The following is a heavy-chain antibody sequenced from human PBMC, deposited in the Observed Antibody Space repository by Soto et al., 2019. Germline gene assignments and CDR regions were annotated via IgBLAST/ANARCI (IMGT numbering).Heavy chain of an antibody. CDR2: MNPNSGNT. CDR1: GYTFTSYD. D-gene: IGHD3-22*01. J-gene: IGHJ4*02. V-gene: IGHV1-8*01. Sequence: GASVKVSCKASGYTFTSYDINWVRQATGQGLERMGWMNPNSGNTGYAQKFQGRVTMARKTSLSTAYMELSSLRSEDTAVYYCARVAGVYYDSSGITTGVGDFDYWGQGTLVTVSS. CDR3: ARVAGVYYDSSGITTGVGDFDY.